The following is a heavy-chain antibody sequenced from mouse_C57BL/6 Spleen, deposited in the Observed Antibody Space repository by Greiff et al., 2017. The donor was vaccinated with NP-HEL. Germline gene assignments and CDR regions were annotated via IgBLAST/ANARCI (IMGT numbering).Heavy chain of an antibody. CDR2: ISYDGSN. CDR1: GYSITSGYY. V-gene: IGHV3-6*01. J-gene: IGHJ4*01. Sequence: EVKLQESGPGLVKPSQSLSLTCSVTGYSITSGYYWNWIRQFPGNKLEWMGYISYDGSNNYNPSLKNRISITRDTSKNQFFLKLNSVTTEDTATYYCARDRGLITTVVARAMDYWGQGTSVTVSS. CDR3: ARDRGLITTVVARAMDY. D-gene: IGHD1-1*01.